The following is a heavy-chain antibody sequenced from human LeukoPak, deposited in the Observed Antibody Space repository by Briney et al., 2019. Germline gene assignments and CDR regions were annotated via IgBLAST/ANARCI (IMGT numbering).Heavy chain of an antibody. CDR2: ISGSGGST. D-gene: IGHD4/OR15-4a*01. CDR1: GFTFSSSA. CDR3: AKDPTLSNDDAKTMGY. Sequence: PGGSLILSCAASGFTFSSSAMSWVRQAPGKGLEWVSVISGSGGSTYYADSVKGRFTISRDNSLDTLYLQMINLRAEDTAVYYCAKDPTLSNDDAKTMGYWGQGTLVTVST. J-gene: IGHJ4*02. V-gene: IGHV3-23*01.